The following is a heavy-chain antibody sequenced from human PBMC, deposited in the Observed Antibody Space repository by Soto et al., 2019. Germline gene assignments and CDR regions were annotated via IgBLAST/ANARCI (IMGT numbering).Heavy chain of an antibody. CDR1: GYTFPSYA. J-gene: IGHJ4*02. Sequence: QVQLVQSGAEVKKPGASVKVSCKASGYTFPSYAISWVRQAPGQGLEWMGWISAYNGNTNYAQKLQGRVTMNTDTSTSTAYMELMSLRSDDTAVDYCARDRSVAGGFDYWGQGTLVTVSS. CDR3: ARDRSVAGGFDY. CDR2: ISAYNGNT. D-gene: IGHD6-19*01. V-gene: IGHV1-18*01.